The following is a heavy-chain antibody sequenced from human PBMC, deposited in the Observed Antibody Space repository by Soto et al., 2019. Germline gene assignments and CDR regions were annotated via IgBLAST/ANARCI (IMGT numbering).Heavy chain of an antibody. Sequence: GESLKISCKGSGYSFTSYWISWVRQMPGKGLEWMGRIDPSDSYTNYSPSFQGHVTISADKSISTAYLQWSSLKASDTAMYYCASANYYSTDYYYGMDVWGQGTTVTVSS. CDR3: ASANYYSTDYYYGMDV. CDR2: IDPSDSYT. J-gene: IGHJ6*02. CDR1: GYSFTSYW. V-gene: IGHV5-10-1*01. D-gene: IGHD4-4*01.